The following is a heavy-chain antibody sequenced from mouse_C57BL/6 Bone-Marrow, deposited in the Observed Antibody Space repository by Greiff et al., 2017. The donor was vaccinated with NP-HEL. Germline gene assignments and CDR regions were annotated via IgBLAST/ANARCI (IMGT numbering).Heavy chain of an antibody. CDR1: GFNINDDY. Sequence: EVQLQQPGAELVRPGASVKLSCTASGFNINDDYMHWVKQRPEQGLEWIGWIDPENGDTEYASKFQGKATITADTSSNTAYLQLSSLTSEDTAVYYCTTAYYGGRGYWYFDVWGTGTTVTVSS. V-gene: IGHV14-4*01. CDR2: IDPENGDT. D-gene: IGHD1-1*01. J-gene: IGHJ1*03. CDR3: TTAYYGGRGYWYFDV.